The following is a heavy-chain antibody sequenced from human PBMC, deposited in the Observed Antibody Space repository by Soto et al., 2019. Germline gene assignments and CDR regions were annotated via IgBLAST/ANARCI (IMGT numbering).Heavy chain of an antibody. CDR3: ARGRTYYYGSGSYYKSSNYYYYMDV. V-gene: IGHV4-59*08. CDR1: GGSISSYY. D-gene: IGHD3-10*01. CDR2: IYYSGST. J-gene: IGHJ6*03. Sequence: SETLSHTCTVSGGSISSYYWSWIRQPPGKGLEWIGYIYYSGSTNYNPSLKSRVTISVDTSKNQFSLKLSSVTAADTAVYYCARGRTYYYGSGSYYKSSNYYYYMDVWGKGTTVTVSS.